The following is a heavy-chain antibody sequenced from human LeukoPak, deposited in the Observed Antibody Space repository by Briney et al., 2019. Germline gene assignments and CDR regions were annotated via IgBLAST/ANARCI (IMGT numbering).Heavy chain of an antibody. Sequence: GGSLRLSCAASGFIFNIYAMSWVRQAPGKGLEWVSAISGSGGRTYCADSVKGRFTISRDNSKNTLYLQMNSLRAEDTAVYYCAREQDSRGFFDYWGQGTLVTVSS. V-gene: IGHV3-23*01. J-gene: IGHJ4*02. D-gene: IGHD3-10*01. CDR3: AREQDSRGFFDY. CDR2: ISGSGGRT. CDR1: GFIFNIYA.